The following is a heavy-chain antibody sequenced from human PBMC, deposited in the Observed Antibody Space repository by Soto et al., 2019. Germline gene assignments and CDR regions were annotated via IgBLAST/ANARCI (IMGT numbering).Heavy chain of an antibody. CDR2: IDPSDAYT. D-gene: IGHD2-2*01. Sequence: GESLKISCQASGYTFTDYWIRWVRQMPGKGLEWVGNIDPSDAYTNYSPSFQGHVSISVDTSINTAFLQWPSLRVSDAAMYYCARHRTSYSSSCYGPCRQGTLVTVS. V-gene: IGHV5-10-1*01. CDR3: ARHRTSYSSSCYGP. J-gene: IGHJ5*02. CDR1: GYTFTDYW.